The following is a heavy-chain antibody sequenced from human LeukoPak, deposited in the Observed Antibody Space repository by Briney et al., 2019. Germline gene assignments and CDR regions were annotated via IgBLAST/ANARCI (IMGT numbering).Heavy chain of an antibody. CDR2: MYYSGST. CDR3: ARAMRSPRGGFDY. D-gene: IGHD3-10*01. V-gene: IGHV4-39*07. J-gene: IGHJ4*02. CDR1: SGSISSTSYY. Sequence: SETLSLTCTVSSGSISSTSYYWGWIRQPPGRGLEWIGSMYYSGSTYYNPCLKRLVTISVDTSKSQFSLKLSSVTAADTAVYYCARAMRSPRGGFDYWDQGTLVTVSS.